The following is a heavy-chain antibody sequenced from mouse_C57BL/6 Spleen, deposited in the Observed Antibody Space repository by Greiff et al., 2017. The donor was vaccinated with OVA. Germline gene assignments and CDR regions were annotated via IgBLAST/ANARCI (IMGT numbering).Heavy chain of an antibody. CDR3: TTGGTVDY. D-gene: IGHD3-3*01. V-gene: IGHV14-4*01. Sequence: VQLQQSGAELVRPGASVKLSCTASGFNIKDDYMHWVKQRPEQGLEWIGWIDPENGDTEYASKFQGKATITADTSSNTAYLQLSSLTSEDTAVYYCTTGGTVDYWGQGTTLTVSS. J-gene: IGHJ2*01. CDR2: IDPENGDT. CDR1: GFNIKDDY.